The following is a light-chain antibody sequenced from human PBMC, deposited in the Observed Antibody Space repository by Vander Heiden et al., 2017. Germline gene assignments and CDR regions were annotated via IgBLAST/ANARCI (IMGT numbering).Light chain of an antibody. J-gene: IGLJ1*01. CDR1: SSDIGGYNY. CDR2: GVD. Sequence: QSALTQPRSVSGSPGQSVSISCTGTSSDIGGYNYVSWYQQHPGKAPKLIRYGVDKRPSGVPDRFSGSKSGNTASLTISGLQAEDEADYYCCSYANTYSYVFGTGTKVTVL. V-gene: IGLV2-11*01. CDR3: CSYANTYSYV.